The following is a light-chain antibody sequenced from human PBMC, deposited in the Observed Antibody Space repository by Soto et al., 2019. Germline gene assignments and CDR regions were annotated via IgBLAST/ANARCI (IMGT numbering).Light chain of an antibody. V-gene: IGKV3-20*01. J-gene: IGKJ3*01. CDR2: GAS. CDR1: QSVSSSY. Sequence: EIVLTQSPGTLSLSPGERATLSCRASQSVSSSYLAWYQQKPGQAPRLLIYGASSRATGIPDRFRGSGSGTDFTLTISRLEPEYFAVYYCQQYGSSFTFGPGTKVDIK. CDR3: QQYGSSFT.